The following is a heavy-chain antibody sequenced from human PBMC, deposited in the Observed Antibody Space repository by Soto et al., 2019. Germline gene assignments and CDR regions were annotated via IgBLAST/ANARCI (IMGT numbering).Heavy chain of an antibody. V-gene: IGHV4-31*03. Sequence: QVQLQESGPGLVKPSQTLSLTCTVSGGSISSGGYYWSWIRQHPGKGLEWIGYIYYSGSTYYNPSLQSRVTISVAPPKNPFSLKLSSVTAADTAVYYCARELRFAEDYYGMDVWGQGTTVTVSS. CDR3: ARELRFAEDYYGMDV. CDR2: IYYSGST. J-gene: IGHJ6*02. D-gene: IGHD3-10*01. CDR1: GGSISSGGYY.